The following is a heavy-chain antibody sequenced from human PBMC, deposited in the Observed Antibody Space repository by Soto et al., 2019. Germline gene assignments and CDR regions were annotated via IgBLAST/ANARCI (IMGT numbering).Heavy chain of an antibody. CDR1: GFTFSSYW. V-gene: IGHV3-7*01. Sequence: EVQLVESGGGLVQPGGSLRLSCVASGFTFSSYWMDWVRRAPGKGLEWVANIKQDGSETYYVGSVKGRFTISRDTAKNSLYLQMNSLRAEDTAVYYCARSLDVWGQGTTVSVSS. CDR2: IKQDGSET. CDR3: ARSLDV. D-gene: IGHD3-10*01. J-gene: IGHJ6*02.